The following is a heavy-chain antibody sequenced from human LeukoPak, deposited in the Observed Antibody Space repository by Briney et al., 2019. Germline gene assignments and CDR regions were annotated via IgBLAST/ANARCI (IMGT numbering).Heavy chain of an antibody. Sequence: ASVKVSCKASGGTFSSYAISWVRQAPGQGLEWMGRIIPILGIANYAQKFQGRVTITADKSTSTAYMELSSLRSEDTAVYFCTRHSDAYCSRANCYVDNFYGFDVWGEGTRVTVSS. D-gene: IGHD2-15*01. CDR3: TRHSDAYCSRANCYVDNFYGFDV. CDR2: IIPILGIA. V-gene: IGHV1-69*04. CDR1: GGTFSSYA. J-gene: IGHJ6*04.